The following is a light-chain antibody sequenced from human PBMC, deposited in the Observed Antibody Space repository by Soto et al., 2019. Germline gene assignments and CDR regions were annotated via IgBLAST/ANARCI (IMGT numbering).Light chain of an antibody. CDR1: QSVGSN. CDR2: AAS. CDR3: QQYNNWPRT. V-gene: IGKV3-15*01. J-gene: IGKJ1*01. Sequence: EIVMTQSPATLSVSPGERATLSCRASQSVGSNLAWYQQKPGQAPRLLIYAASTRASGFPARFSGGGSGTEFTLTISSLQSEDFAVYYCQQYNNWPRTFAQGTKVDIK.